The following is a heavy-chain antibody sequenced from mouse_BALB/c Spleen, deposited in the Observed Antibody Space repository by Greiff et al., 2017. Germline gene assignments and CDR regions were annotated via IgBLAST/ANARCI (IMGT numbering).Heavy chain of an antibody. CDR1: GYTFTSYW. CDR2: IFPGTGTT. D-gene: IGHD2-3*01. CDR3: ARYDGYYGMDY. Sequence: QVQLQQSGAELVKPGASVKLSCKTSGYTFTSYWIQWVKQRPGQGLGWIGEIFPGTGTTYYNEKFKGKATLTIDTSSSTAYMQLSSLTSEDSAVYFCARYDGYYGMDYWGQGTSVTVSS. V-gene: IGHV1S132*01. J-gene: IGHJ4*01.